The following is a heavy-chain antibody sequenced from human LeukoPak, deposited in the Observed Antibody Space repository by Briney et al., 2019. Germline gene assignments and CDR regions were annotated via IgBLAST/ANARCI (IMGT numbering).Heavy chain of an antibody. CDR3: ARVRYDSGWNDY. J-gene: IGHJ4*02. CDR1: GFTFSAYA. V-gene: IGHV3-48*04. Sequence: GGSLRLSCAGSGFTFSAYAMAWVRQVSGKGLECVSLITTGGSSIFYADSVKGRFTISRNNAKNSLFLQMNSLRAEDAAVYYCARVRYDSGWNDYWGQGALVTVSS. CDR2: ITTGGSSI. D-gene: IGHD6-19*01.